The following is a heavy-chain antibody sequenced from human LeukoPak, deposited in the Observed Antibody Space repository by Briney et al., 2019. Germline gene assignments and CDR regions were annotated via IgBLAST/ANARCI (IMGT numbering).Heavy chain of an antibody. Sequence: GGSLRLSCAASGFTFSSYDMHWVRQATGKGLEWVSAIGTAGDTYYPGSVKGRFTISGENAKNSLYLQMNSLRAGDTAVYYCARGSYYDSSGYPPDYWGQGTLVTVSS. CDR1: GFTFSSYD. CDR2: IGTAGDT. V-gene: IGHV3-13*01. J-gene: IGHJ4*02. CDR3: ARGSYYDSSGYPPDY. D-gene: IGHD3-22*01.